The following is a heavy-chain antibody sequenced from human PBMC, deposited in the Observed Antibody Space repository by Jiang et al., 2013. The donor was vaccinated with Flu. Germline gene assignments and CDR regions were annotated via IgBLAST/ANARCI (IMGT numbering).Heavy chain of an antibody. J-gene: IGHJ5*02. CDR2: IYYTGST. Sequence: GSGLVKPSETLSLTCTVSGGSISNYYWIWIRQPPGKGLEWIGYIYYTGSTNYNPSLKSRVTISADTSKNQFSLKLSSVSVADTAVYYCARHAANHKGDWFDPGAREPWSPSPQ. V-gene: IGHV4-59*08. CDR3: ARHAANHKGDWFDP. D-gene: IGHD6-25*01. CDR1: GGSISNYY.